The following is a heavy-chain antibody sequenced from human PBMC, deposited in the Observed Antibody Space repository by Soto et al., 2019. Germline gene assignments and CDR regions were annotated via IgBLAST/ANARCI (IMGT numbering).Heavy chain of an antibody. D-gene: IGHD3-9*01. Sequence: GAPGKVSCKGSGCTFTREGIDGGRKGPGQRVEGMGLISAYNGKTNYAQKLQGRGTMTTDTTTSTAYMELRSLRSDETVVYYCARDQPPYYDIFTGYSFVFPFAYRGQGTLVTVPS. CDR1: GCTFTREG. J-gene: IGHJ4*02. CDR3: ARDQPPYYDIFTGYSFVFPFAY. V-gene: IGHV1-18*01. CDR2: ISAYNGKT.